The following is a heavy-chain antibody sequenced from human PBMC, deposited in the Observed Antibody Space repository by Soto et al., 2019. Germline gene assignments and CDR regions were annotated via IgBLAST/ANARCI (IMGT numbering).Heavy chain of an antibody. CDR3: VRYAYYYSGTSDLSY. CDR1: VSSFTNYW. J-gene: IGHJ4*02. Sequence: GESLKISCTGSVSSFTNYWISWLRQMPGKGLEWMGKIDPSDSYTNYSPSLQGHVTISAHKYMSTGYLQWRGLKASDAAMYHCVRYAYYYSGTSDLSYWCQGALVTVPS. V-gene: IGHV5-10-1*01. CDR2: IDPSDSYT. D-gene: IGHD3-16*01.